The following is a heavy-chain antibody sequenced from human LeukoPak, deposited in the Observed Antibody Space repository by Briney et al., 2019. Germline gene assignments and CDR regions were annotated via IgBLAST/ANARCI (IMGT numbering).Heavy chain of an antibody. CDR1: GFTFKDYG. CDR3: AKHMRATNTYSFFGLDV. V-gene: IGHV3-9*01. Sequence: GGSLRLSCAATGFTFKDYGMHWVRQPPGKGLEWVSSINWNGGGTDYADSVKGRFTISRDNAKNSLYLQLSSLRPEDTALYYCAKHMRATNTYSFFGLDVWGQGTLVTVSS. D-gene: IGHD1-26*01. CDR2: INWNGGGT. J-gene: IGHJ4*02.